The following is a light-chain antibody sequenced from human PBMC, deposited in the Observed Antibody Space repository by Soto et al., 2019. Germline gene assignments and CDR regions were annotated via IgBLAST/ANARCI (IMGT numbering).Light chain of an antibody. CDR1: SSDVGGYNY. J-gene: IGLJ2*01. CDR3: SSYAGSNLGV. CDR2: EVS. V-gene: IGLV2-8*01. Sequence: QAVVTQPPSASGSPGQSVTISCTGTSSDVGGYNYVSWYQQHPGKAPKLMIYEVSKRPSGVPDRLSGSKSGNTASLTVSGLQAEDEADYYCSSYAGSNLGVFGGGTKLPVL.